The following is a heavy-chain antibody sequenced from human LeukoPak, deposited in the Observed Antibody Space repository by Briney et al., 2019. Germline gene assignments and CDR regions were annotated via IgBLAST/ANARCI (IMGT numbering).Heavy chain of an antibody. Sequence: PGGSLRLSCAASGFTFSSYWMSWVRQAPGKGLEWVANIKQDGSEKYYADSVKGRFTISRDNAKNSLYLQLNSLRAEDTAVYYCARDPYSGSYSDYYYYYMDVWGKGTTVTVSS. V-gene: IGHV3-7*01. CDR2: IKQDGSEK. CDR3: ARDPYSGSYSDYYYYYMDV. CDR1: GFTFSSYW. D-gene: IGHD1-26*01. J-gene: IGHJ6*03.